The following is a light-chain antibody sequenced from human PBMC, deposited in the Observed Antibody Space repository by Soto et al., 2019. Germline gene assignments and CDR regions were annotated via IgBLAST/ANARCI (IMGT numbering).Light chain of an antibody. V-gene: IGKV3-20*01. J-gene: IGKJ1*01. CDR3: QQYGSSGT. CDR1: QSVSNNY. Sequence: EILITQSPSTLSLSPGERATLSCRASQSVSNNYLAWYQQKPGQAPRLLIYGASNRATGIPDRFSGSGSGTDFTLTISRLEPEDFAVYYCQQYGSSGTFGQGTKADI. CDR2: GAS.